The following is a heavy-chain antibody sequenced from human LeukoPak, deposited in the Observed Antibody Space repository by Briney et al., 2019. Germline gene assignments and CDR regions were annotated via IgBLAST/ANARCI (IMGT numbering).Heavy chain of an antibody. CDR1: GYTFTSYG. V-gene: IGHV1-18*01. J-gene: IGHJ6*02. D-gene: IGHD2-2*01. CDR2: ISAYNGNT. Sequence: ASVKVSCKASGYTFTSYGISWVRQAPGQGLEWMGWISAYNGNTNYAQKLQGRVTMTTDTSTSTAYMELRSLRSDDTAVYYCARVRGYCSSTSCYYYYGMDVWGQGTTVTVS. CDR3: ARVRGYCSSTSCYYYYGMDV.